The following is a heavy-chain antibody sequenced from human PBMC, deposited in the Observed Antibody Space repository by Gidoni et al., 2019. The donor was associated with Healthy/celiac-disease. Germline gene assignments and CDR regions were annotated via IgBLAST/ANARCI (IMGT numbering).Heavy chain of an antibody. V-gene: IGHV3-7*04. J-gene: IGHJ4*02. CDR2: IKQDGSEK. D-gene: IGHD5-12*01. Sequence: EVQLVESGGGLVQPGGSLRLSCAASGFTFSSYWMSWVRQAPGKGLEWVANIKQDGSEKYYVDSVKGRFTISRDNAKNSLYLQMNSLRAEDTAVYYCARESPHPTMATGGFDYWGQGTLVTVSS. CDR1: GFTFSSYW. CDR3: ARESPHPTMATGGFDY.